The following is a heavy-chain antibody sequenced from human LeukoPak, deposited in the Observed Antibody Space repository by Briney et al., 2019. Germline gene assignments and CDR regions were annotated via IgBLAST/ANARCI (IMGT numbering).Heavy chain of an antibody. CDR1: GGSISSYY. D-gene: IGHD3-22*01. V-gene: IGHV4-4*07. Sequence: SETLSLTCTVSGGSISSYYWSWIRQPAGKGLEWIGRIYTSGSTNYNPSLKSRVTMSVDTSKNQFSLKLSSVTAADTAVYYCARRTYYYDSSGYYVDAFDIWGQGTMVTVSS. CDR2: IYTSGST. CDR3: ARRTYYYDSSGYYVDAFDI. J-gene: IGHJ3*02.